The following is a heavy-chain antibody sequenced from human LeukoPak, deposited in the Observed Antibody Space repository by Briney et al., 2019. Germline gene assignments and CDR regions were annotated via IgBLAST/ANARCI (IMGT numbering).Heavy chain of an antibody. V-gene: IGHV3-43D*03. CDR1: GFTFENYV. J-gene: IGHJ6*02. Sequence: GGSLRLSCAASGFTFENYVMHWVRQPPGRGLEWVSLITWDGGSTGYADSVKGRFTISRDNRKNSLFLQMNSLRPEDTALYYCARELGHSYEHEPDYYYYYGMDVWGQGTTVTVS. CDR3: ARELGHSYEHEPDYYYYYGMDV. D-gene: IGHD3-16*01. CDR2: ITWDGGST.